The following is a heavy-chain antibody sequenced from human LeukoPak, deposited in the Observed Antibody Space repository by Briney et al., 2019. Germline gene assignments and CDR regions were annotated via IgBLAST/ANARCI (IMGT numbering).Heavy chain of an antibody. Sequence: GGSLRLSCAASGFTFSSYGMHWVRQAPGKGMEWVAFIRYDGSNKYYADSVKGRFTISRDNSKNTLYLQMNSLRAEDTAVYYCARDPPNYYDSSGYYDYWGQGTLVTVSS. V-gene: IGHV3-30*02. J-gene: IGHJ4*02. CDR2: IRYDGSNK. CDR3: ARDPPNYYDSSGYYDY. D-gene: IGHD3-22*01. CDR1: GFTFSSYG.